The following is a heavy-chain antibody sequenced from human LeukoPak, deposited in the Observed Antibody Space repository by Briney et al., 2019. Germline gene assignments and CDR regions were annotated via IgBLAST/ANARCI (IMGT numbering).Heavy chain of an antibody. Sequence: ASVKVSCKASGYTFPGYYMHWVRQAPGQGLEWMGWINPNSGGTNYAQKFQGRVTMTRDTSISTAYMELSRLRSDDTAVYYCARDTCSGGSCYLGNYWGQGTLVTVSS. CDR1: GYTFPGYY. CDR2: INPNSGGT. CDR3: ARDTCSGGSCYLGNY. D-gene: IGHD2-15*01. J-gene: IGHJ4*02. V-gene: IGHV1-2*02.